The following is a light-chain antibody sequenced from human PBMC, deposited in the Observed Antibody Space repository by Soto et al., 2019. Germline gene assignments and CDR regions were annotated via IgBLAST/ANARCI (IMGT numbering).Light chain of an antibody. CDR1: SSDVGTYNY. J-gene: IGLJ2*01. V-gene: IGLV2-14*03. CDR3: SSYARSDTVV. Sequence: ALTQPASVSGSPGQSISISCAGTSSDVGTYNYVSWYQQLPGKAPKLIIYDVTNRPSGISSRFSGSKSANTASLTISGLQAEDEGDYYCSSYARSDTVVFGGGTKVTVL. CDR2: DVT.